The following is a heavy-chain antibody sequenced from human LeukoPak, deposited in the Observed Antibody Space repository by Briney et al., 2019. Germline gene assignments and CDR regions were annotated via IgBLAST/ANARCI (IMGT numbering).Heavy chain of an antibody. CDR3: ARGSCSSTSCFMDV. V-gene: IGHV1-3*01. CDR1: EYTFSSYS. J-gene: IGHJ6*02. CDR2: INAGKGNT. Sequence: GASVKVSCKASEYTFSSYSIHWVRQAPGQRLEWMGWINAGKGNTKYSQKLQGRVTITGDTSASTAYMELSSLRSEDTAVCYCARGSCSSTSCFMDVWGQGTTVTVSS. D-gene: IGHD2-2*01.